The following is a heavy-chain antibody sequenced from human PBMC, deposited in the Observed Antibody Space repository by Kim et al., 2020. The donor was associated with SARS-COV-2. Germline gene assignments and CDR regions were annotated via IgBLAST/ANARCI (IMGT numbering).Heavy chain of an antibody. CDR2: VNSDGSST. V-gene: IGHV3-74*01. Sequence: GGSLRLSCVASGFTFGRYWMHWVRQAPGKGLEWVSGVNSDGSSTCYADSVKGRFTISRDNARNTLYMQMNRLRAEDTAVYYCASLSTGYVWDKIDYWGEGTLVTVSS. J-gene: IGHJ4*02. D-gene: IGHD3-16*01. CDR3: ASLSTGYVWDKIDY. CDR1: GFTFGRYW.